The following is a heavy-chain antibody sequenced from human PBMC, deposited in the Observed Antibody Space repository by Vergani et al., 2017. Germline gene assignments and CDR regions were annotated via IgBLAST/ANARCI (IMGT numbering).Heavy chain of an antibody. CDR3: ARDQCVLGHCSGGSCCNEFDY. V-gene: IGHV3-9*01. J-gene: IGHJ4*02. D-gene: IGHD2-15*01. Sequence: EVQLVESGGGLVQPGRSLRLSCAASGFTFDDYAMHWVRQAPGKGLEWVSGISWNSGSIGYADSVKGRFTISRDNAKNSLYLQMNSLRAEDTAVYYCARDQCVLGHCSGGSCCNEFDYWGQGTLVTVSS. CDR1: GFTFDDYA. CDR2: ISWNSGSI.